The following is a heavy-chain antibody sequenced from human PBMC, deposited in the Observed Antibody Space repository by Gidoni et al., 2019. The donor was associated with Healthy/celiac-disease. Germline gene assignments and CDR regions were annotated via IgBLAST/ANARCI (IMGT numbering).Heavy chain of an antibody. D-gene: IGHD6-19*01. V-gene: IGHV3-30-3*01. Sequence: QVQLVESGGGVVQPGRSLRLSCAASGFTFSSYAMHWVRQAPGKGLEWVAVISYDGSNKYYADSVKGRFTISRDNSKNTLYLQMNSLRAEDTAVYYCARDNFAGSGWHRYIDYWGQGTLVTVSS. J-gene: IGHJ4*02. CDR3: ARDNFAGSGWHRYIDY. CDR1: GFTFSSYA. CDR2: ISYDGSNK.